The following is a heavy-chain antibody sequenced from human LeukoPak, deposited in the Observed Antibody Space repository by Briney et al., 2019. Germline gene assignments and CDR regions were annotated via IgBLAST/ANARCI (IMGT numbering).Heavy chain of an antibody. CDR3: ARARAVAGPFDY. D-gene: IGHD6-19*01. V-gene: IGHV3-30*04. CDR1: GFTFSSYA. Sequence: GGSLRLSCAASGFTFSSYAMHWDRQAPGKGLEWVAVISYDGSNKYYADSVKGRFTISRDNSKNTLYLQMNSLRAEDTAVYYCARARAVAGPFDYWGQGTLVTVSS. J-gene: IGHJ4*02. CDR2: ISYDGSNK.